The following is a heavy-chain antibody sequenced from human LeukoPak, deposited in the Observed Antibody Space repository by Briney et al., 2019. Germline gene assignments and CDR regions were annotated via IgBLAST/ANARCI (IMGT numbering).Heavy chain of an antibody. J-gene: IGHJ6*03. CDR1: GITFSSYA. CDR3: AKDWSITIFGVVPPRGSDYYMDV. V-gene: IGHV3-23*01. CDR2: ISGSGGST. D-gene: IGHD3-3*01. Sequence: GGSLRLSCAASGITFSSYAMSWVRQAPGKGPEWVSGISGSGGSTYYADSVKGRFTISRDNSKNTLYLQMNSLRAEDTAVYYCAKDWSITIFGVVPPRGSDYYMDVWGKGITVTVSS.